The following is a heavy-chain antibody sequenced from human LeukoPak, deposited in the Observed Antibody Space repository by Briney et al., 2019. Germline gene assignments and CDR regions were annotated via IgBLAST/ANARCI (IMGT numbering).Heavy chain of an antibody. D-gene: IGHD1-1*01. J-gene: IGHJ4*02. CDR3: ARLSGTSGTTSRVLHY. Sequence: PGGSLRLSCAASRFTFTTYAMTWVRRAPGMRLEWVSAISGSGDATYYADSVKGRFTISRDNSENTVYLQVSSLRAEDTAVYYCARLSGTSGTTSRVLHYWGQGALVTVSS. CDR1: RFTFTTYA. CDR2: ISGSGDAT. V-gene: IGHV3-23*01.